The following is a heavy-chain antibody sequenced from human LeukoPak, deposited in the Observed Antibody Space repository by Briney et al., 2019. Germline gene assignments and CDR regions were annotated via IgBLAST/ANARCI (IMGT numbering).Heavy chain of an antibody. CDR1: GGTFNNSA. V-gene: IGHV1-69*05. CDR2: IMPLFGTA. Sequence: SVKVSCKTSGGTFNNSAISWVRQAPGQGLEWLGGIMPLFGTAGYAQKFQGRVTITKDVSTRTVYLELTSLTSDDTAVYYCARDVHGDYGSGWFDPWGQGTLVSVSS. D-gene: IGHD4-17*01. CDR3: ARDVHGDYGSGWFDP. J-gene: IGHJ5*02.